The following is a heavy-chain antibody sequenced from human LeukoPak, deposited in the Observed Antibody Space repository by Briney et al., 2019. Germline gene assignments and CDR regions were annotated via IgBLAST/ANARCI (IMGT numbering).Heavy chain of an antibody. V-gene: IGHV3-11*04. CDR1: GFTFSDYY. CDR2: ITSGSTI. J-gene: IGHJ4*02. Sequence: GGSLRLSCAASGFTFSDYYMSWIRQAPGKGLEWVSYITSGSTIYYADSVKGRFTISRDNAKNSLYLQMNSLRAEDTAVYYCARRHCSSTSCPFVDYWGQGTLVTVS. D-gene: IGHD2-2*01. CDR3: ARRHCSSTSCPFVDY.